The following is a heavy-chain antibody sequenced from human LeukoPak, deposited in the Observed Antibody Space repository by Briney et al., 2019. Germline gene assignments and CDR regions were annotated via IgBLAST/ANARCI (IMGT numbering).Heavy chain of an antibody. D-gene: IGHD1-1*01. CDR2: IYYSGST. J-gene: IGHJ5*02. CDR1: GGSISSYY. V-gene: IGHV4-59*01. CDR3: ARHGTTGANLNWFDP. Sequence: KASETLSLTCTVSGGSISSYYWSWIRQPPGKGLEWIGYIYYSGSTNYNPSLKSRVTLSVDTSKNQFSLKVSSATAADTAVYYCARHGTTGANLNWFDPWGQGTLVTVSS.